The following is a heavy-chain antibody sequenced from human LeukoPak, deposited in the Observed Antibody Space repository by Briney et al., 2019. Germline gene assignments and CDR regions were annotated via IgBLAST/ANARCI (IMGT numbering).Heavy chain of an antibody. D-gene: IGHD3-9*01. J-gene: IGHJ4*02. V-gene: IGHV3-23*01. CDR3: AKDGLYFDGSTHIYYFDS. CDR1: GFSFGGYA. CDR2: ITYNGAAT. Sequence: PGGPLRLSCAASGFSFGGYAMTWVRQAPGKGLEWVSSITYNGAATYCLDSVKARFTISRDDSRSTLYLQMDSLTAEDTALYYCAKDGLYFDGSTHIYYFDSWGQGTLVAVSS.